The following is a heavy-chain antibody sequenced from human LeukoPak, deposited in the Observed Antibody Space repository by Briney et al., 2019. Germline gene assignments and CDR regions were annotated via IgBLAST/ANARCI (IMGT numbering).Heavy chain of an antibody. J-gene: IGHJ4*02. CDR2: ISAYNGNT. Sequence: GASVRVSCKASGYTFTSYGISWVRQAPGQGLEWMGWISAYNGNTNYAQKLQGRVTMTTDTSTSTAYMELRSLRSDDTAVYYCAREGETTVTTMADYWGQGTLVTVSS. V-gene: IGHV1-18*01. CDR1: GYTFTSYG. D-gene: IGHD4-17*01. CDR3: AREGETTVTTMADY.